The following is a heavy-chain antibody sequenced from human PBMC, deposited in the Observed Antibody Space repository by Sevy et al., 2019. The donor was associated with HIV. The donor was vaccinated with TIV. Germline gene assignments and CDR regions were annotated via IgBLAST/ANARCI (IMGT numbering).Heavy chain of an antibody. CDR1: GFTVSGNY. D-gene: IGHD3-16*02. CDR2: IYSGGGT. J-gene: IGHJ3*02. Sequence: GGSLRLSCAASGFTVSGNYMTWVRQAPGKGLEWVSVIYSGGGTYYADSVKGRFTISRDNSKNTLYLQINILRAEDTAVYYCARGRVSGSYRNDAFDIWGQGTMVTVSS. CDR3: ARGRVSGSYRNDAFDI. V-gene: IGHV3-53*01.